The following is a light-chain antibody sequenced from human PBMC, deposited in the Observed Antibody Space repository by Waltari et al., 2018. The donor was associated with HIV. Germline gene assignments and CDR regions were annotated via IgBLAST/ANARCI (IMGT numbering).Light chain of an antibody. J-gene: IGKJ1*01. CDR2: GAS. CDR1: QSVSDSY. CDR3: QQFAGSVWT. V-gene: IGKV3-20*01. Sequence: EIVLTQSPGTLSLSPGERATLYCRASQSVSDSYLVWYQQKPGQAPRRLIYGASNRATGIPDRFSGSGSGTDFTLTISRLDPEDFAVYYCQQFAGSVWTFGQGTRVEIK.